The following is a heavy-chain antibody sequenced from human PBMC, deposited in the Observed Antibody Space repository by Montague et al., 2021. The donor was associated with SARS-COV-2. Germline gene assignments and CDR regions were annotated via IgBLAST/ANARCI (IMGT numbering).Heavy chain of an antibody. CDR1: GGSISSYY. J-gene: IGHJ6*02. Sequence: SETLSLTCSVSGGSISSYYWSWIRQSPGKGLEWIGYIFHSGITDYNPSLKSRVTISVDMSKNQFSLQLNSVTAADSAVYYCARGEWLRGGMDVWGQGTTVTVSS. D-gene: IGHD5-12*01. CDR2: IFHSGIT. V-gene: IGHV4-59*13. CDR3: ARGEWLRGGMDV.